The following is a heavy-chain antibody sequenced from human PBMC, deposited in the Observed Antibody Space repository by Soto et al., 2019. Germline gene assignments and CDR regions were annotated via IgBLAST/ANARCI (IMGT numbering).Heavy chain of an antibody. Sequence: QVQLVQSGAEVKKPGSSVKVSCKASGGTFSSYTISWVRQAPGQGLEWMGRIIPILGIANYAQKFQGRVTITADKSTSTAYMELSSLRSDDTAVYYCARDPTTPGPNFDYWGQGTLVTVSS. CDR1: GGTFSSYT. J-gene: IGHJ4*02. CDR3: ARDPTTPGPNFDY. CDR2: IIPILGIA. V-gene: IGHV1-69*08. D-gene: IGHD1-26*01.